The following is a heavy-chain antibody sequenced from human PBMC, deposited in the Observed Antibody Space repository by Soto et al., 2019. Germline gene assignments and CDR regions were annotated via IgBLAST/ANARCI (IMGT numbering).Heavy chain of an antibody. CDR3: LRDAGHRGDH. V-gene: IGHV3-74*01. D-gene: IGHD3-10*01. J-gene: IGHJ4*02. CDR2: INGDGSSR. Sequence: EVQLVESGGGFIQTGGSLRLACAASGFTFGNYWMHWVRQTPGKGLVWVSSINGDGSSRSYADSVEGRFTVSRDSASNTLHLQMNSLRVEDTGVYYCLRDAGHRGDHWGQGTLVTVSS. CDR1: GFTFGNYW.